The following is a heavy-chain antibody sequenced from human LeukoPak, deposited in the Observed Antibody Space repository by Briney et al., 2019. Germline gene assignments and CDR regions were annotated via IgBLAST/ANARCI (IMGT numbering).Heavy chain of an antibody. CDR1: GGSISSSGYY. D-gene: IGHD3-22*01. J-gene: IGHJ4*02. CDR2: IYYSGTT. V-gene: IGHV4-31*03. CDR3: ARVDYYDSSGYLDY. Sequence: SQTLSLTCTVSGGSISSSGYYWSWLRQHPGKGLEWIGYIYYSGTTYYDPSLKSRVTISVDTSKNQFSLKLFSVTAADTAVYYCARVDYYDSSGYLDYWGQGTLVTVSS.